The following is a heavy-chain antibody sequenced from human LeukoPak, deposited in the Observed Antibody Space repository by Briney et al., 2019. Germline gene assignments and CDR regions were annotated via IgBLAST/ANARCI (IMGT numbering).Heavy chain of an antibody. D-gene: IGHD4-17*01. Sequence: SETLSLTCAVSGGSLSTYYRSWIRQPLGKGLEWIGEINHRGTTNYSPALRRRVTISVDTSKNQFSLTLRSVTAADTAMYYCARVPLRWLTPFDYWGQGTLVTVSS. V-gene: IGHV4-34*01. CDR2: INHRGTT. CDR1: GGSLSTYY. J-gene: IGHJ4*02. CDR3: ARVPLRWLTPFDY.